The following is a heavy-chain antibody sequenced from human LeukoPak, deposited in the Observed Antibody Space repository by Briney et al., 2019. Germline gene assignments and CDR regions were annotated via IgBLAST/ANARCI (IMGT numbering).Heavy chain of an antibody. CDR3: ARGGRPDY. CDR1: GFTFSSYG. V-gene: IGHV3-48*02. D-gene: IGHD3-10*01. J-gene: IGHJ4*02. Sequence: GGSLRLSCAASGFTFSSYGMIWVRQAPGKGLEWVSYISDSSHAIYHADSVKGRFTISRDNAKDSLYLQMNSLRDEDTAVYYCARGGRPDYWGQGTLVTVSS. CDR2: ISDSSHAI.